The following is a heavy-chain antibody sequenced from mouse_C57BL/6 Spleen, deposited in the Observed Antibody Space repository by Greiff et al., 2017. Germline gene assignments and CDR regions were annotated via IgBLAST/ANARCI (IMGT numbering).Heavy chain of an antibody. D-gene: IGHD2-4*01. CDR1: GFTFSSYG. CDR2: ISSGGSYT. CDR3: ASDYDYDGAPWFAY. V-gene: IGHV5-6*01. Sequence: EVQLQESGGDLVKPGGSLKLSCAASGFTFSSYGMSWVRQTPDKRLEWVATISSGGSYTYYPDSVKGRFTISRDNAKNTLYLQMSSLKSEDTAMYYCASDYDYDGAPWFAYWGQGTLVTVSA. J-gene: IGHJ3*01.